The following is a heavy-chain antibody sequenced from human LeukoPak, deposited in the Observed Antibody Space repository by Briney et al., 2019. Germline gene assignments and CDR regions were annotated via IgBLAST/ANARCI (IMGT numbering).Heavy chain of an antibody. J-gene: IGHJ4*02. CDR1: GFTFSSYG. V-gene: IGHV3-33*06. Sequence: PGGSLRLSCAASGFTFSSYGMHWVRQAPGKGLEWVAVIWYDGSNKYYADSVKGRFTISRYHYKNTLYMQMNSLRAEDTAVYYCAKPNSSGFSDFDYWGQGTLVTVSS. D-gene: IGHD3-22*01. CDR2: IWYDGSNK. CDR3: AKPNSSGFSDFDY.